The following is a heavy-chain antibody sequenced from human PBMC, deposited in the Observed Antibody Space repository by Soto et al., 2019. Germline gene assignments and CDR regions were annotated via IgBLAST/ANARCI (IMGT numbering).Heavy chain of an antibody. CDR3: ARNYDISGIRRPFSI. Sequence: ASVKVSCKASGYTFTSYGISWVRQAPGQGHEWMGWISAYNGNTNYAQKLQGRVTMPTDPSTRTASMELRSLRSDDTAVYYCARNYDISGIRRPFSIWSQGTLVTVSS. J-gene: IGHJ4*02. D-gene: IGHD3-22*01. CDR1: GYTFTSYG. CDR2: ISAYNGNT. V-gene: IGHV1-18*01.